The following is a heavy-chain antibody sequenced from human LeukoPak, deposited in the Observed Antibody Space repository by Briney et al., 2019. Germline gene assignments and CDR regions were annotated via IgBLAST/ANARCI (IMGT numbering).Heavy chain of an antibody. Sequence: PSETLSLTCAVSGGSISSSNWWSWVRQPPGKGLEWIGEIYHSGSTNYNPSLKSRVTISVDKSKNQFSLKLSSVTAADTAVYYCATFRGVLWFGESDYWGQGTLVTVSS. CDR1: GGSISSSNW. CDR3: ATFRGVLWFGESDY. J-gene: IGHJ4*02. D-gene: IGHD3-10*01. CDR2: IYHSGST. V-gene: IGHV4-4*02.